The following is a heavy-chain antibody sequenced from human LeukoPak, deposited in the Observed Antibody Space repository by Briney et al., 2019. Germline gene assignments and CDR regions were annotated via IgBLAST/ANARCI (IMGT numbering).Heavy chain of an antibody. J-gene: IGHJ4*02. Sequence: ASVKVSCKASGYTFTSYDINWVRQATGQGLEWMGWTNPNSGNTGYAQKFQGRVTMTRNTSISTAYMELSSLRSEDTAVYYCATRGYNWNDVYDYWGQGTLVTVSS. V-gene: IGHV1-8*01. CDR2: TNPNSGNT. CDR1: GYTFTSYD. CDR3: ATRGYNWNDVYDY. D-gene: IGHD1-20*01.